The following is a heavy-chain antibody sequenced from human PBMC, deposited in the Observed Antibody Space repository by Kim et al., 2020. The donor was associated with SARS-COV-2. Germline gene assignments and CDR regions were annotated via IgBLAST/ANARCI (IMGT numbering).Heavy chain of an antibody. J-gene: IGHJ4*02. Sequence: GGSLRLSCAASGVSLSDAWVSWVRQAPGTGLEWLGIIKTKSRGATTEYATPAKGRFTISRDDSKNKVYLHMNALRTEDTAVYFCTVGLGQTDTDFWGPGT. V-gene: IGHV3-15*01. CDR1: GVSLSDAW. D-gene: IGHD7-27*01. CDR2: IKTKSRGATT. CDR3: TVGLGQTDTDF.